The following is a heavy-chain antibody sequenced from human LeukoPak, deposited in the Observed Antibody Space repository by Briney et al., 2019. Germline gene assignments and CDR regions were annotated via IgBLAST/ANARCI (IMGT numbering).Heavy chain of an antibody. V-gene: IGHV3-30*03. CDR3: ARGYSGGWYLEGLIDY. CDR2: ISYDGSNK. J-gene: IGHJ4*02. CDR1: GFTFSSYG. D-gene: IGHD6-19*01. Sequence: GGSLRLSCAASGFTFSSYGMHWVRQAPGKGLEWVAVISYDGSNKYYADSVKGRFTISRDNSKNTLYLQMNSLRAEDTAVYYCARGYSGGWYLEGLIDYWGQGTLVTVSS.